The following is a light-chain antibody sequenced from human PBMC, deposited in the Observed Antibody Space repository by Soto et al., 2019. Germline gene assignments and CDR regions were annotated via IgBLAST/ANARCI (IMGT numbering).Light chain of an antibody. Sequence: EIVLTQSPATLSLSPGDTATLSCRASQSISSSLAWYQQKPGQPPRLLIYAASTRATGVPARFSGSGSGTEFTLTISRLQSEDFAVYYCQQYYNWRPRFGQGTKVDI. V-gene: IGKV3-15*01. CDR3: QQYYNWRPR. CDR2: AAS. CDR1: QSISSS. J-gene: IGKJ1*01.